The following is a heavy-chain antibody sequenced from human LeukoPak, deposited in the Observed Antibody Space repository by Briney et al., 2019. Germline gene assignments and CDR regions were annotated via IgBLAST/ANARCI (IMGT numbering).Heavy chain of an antibody. J-gene: IGHJ4*02. D-gene: IGHD3-10*01. CDR3: AKTYYYLSGSLPEDY. CDR1: GFIFRGYA. V-gene: IGHV3-23*01. CDR2: ISDTGDRT. Sequence: GGSLRLSCAASGFIFRGYAMSWVRQAPGKGLEWVSDISDTGDRTYYADSVKGRFTISRDNSKNTLYLQVNSLRVEDTALYFCAKTYYYLSGSLPEDYWGQGALVTVSS.